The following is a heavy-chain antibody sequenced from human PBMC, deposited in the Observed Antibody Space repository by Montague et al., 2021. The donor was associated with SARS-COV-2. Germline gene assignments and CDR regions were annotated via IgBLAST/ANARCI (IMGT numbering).Heavy chain of an antibody. CDR1: GGSISSYY. CDR3: LLFGTLYYGMDV. Sequence: SETLSLTCTVSGGSISSYYWSWIRQPPGKGLEWIGYIYYSGSTNYNPSLKSRVTISVDTSKNQFSLRLSSVTAAANFRRTQLLFGTLYYGMDVWGQGTTVTVSS. V-gene: IGHV4-59*01. J-gene: IGHJ6*02. D-gene: IGHD2-2*01. CDR2: IYYSGST.